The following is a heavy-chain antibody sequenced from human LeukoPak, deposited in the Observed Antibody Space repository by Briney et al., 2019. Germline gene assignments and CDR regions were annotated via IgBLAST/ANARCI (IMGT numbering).Heavy chain of an antibody. CDR3: AIIAAAGDFDY. CDR2: IYYSGST. D-gene: IGHD6-13*01. J-gene: IGHJ4*02. Sequence: PSETLSLTCTVSGGSISSYYWSWIRQPPGKGLEWIGYIYYSGSTNYNPSLKSRVTISVDMSKNQFSLKLSSVTAAGTAVYYCAIIAAAGDFDYWGQGTLVTVSS. V-gene: IGHV4-59*01. CDR1: GGSISSYY.